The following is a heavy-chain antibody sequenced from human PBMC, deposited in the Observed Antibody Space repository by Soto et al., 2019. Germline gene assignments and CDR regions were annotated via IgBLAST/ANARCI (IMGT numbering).Heavy chain of an antibody. Sequence: SETLSLTCTVSGGSISSGGYYWSWIRQHPGKGLEWIGYIYYSGSTYYNPSLKSRVTISVDTSKNQFSLKLSSVTAADTAVYYCARDKGGIAASYYMAVWGKGTTVTVSS. V-gene: IGHV4-31*03. CDR2: IYYSGST. CDR3: ARDKGGIAASYYMAV. J-gene: IGHJ6*03. D-gene: IGHD6-13*01. CDR1: GGSISSGGYY.